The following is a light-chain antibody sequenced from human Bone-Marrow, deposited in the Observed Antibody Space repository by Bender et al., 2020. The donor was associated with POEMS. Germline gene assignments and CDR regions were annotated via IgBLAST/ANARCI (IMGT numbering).Light chain of an antibody. CDR2: QDD. CDR3: QAWDSSLVV. J-gene: IGLJ2*01. CDR1: KLGNKY. Sequence: SHELTQPPSVSVSPGQTASITCSGDKLGNKYACWYQQKPGQSPVMVIYQDDKRPSGIPERFSGSNSGNTATLTISATQATDEADYYCQAWDSSLVVFGGGTKLTVL. V-gene: IGLV3-1*01.